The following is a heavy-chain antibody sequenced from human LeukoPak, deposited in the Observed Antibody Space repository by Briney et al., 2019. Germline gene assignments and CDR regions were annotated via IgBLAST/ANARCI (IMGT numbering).Heavy chain of an antibody. CDR3: ARGISGGFDI. J-gene: IGHJ3*02. V-gene: IGHV1-2*06. CDR2: IIPNSGAT. CDR1: GYTFASYG. D-gene: IGHD2-21*01. Sequence: ASVKVSCKASGYTFASYGISWVRQAPGQGLEWMGRIIPNSGATNYAQNFQGRVTMTRDTSISTAYMELGRLSPDDTAVYYCARGISGGFDIWGQGTKVAVSS.